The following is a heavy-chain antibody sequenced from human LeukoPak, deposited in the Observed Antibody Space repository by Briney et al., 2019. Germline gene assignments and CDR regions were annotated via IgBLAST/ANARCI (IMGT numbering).Heavy chain of an antibody. V-gene: IGHV3-48*03. Sequence: GGSLRLSCAASGFTFSSYEMNWVRQAPGKGLEWVSYISSSSSTIYYADSVKGRFTISRDNAKNSLYLQMNSLRAEDTAVYYCARGLSGSYTYYFGYRGQGTLVAVSS. J-gene: IGHJ4*02. D-gene: IGHD1-26*01. CDR3: ARGLSGSYTYYFGY. CDR2: ISSSSSTI. CDR1: GFTFSSYE.